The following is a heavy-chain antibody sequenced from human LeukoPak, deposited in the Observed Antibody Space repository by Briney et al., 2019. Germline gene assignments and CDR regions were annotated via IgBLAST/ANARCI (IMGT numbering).Heavy chain of an antibody. CDR1: GGSFSAYY. Sequence: SETLSLTCAVYGGSFSAYYWSWIRQPPGKGLEWIGEINHSGSTNYNPSLKSRVTISVDTSKNQFSLKLSSVTAADTAVYYCARVPTDAFDIWGQGTMVTVSS. D-gene: IGHD2-2*01. CDR2: INHSGST. J-gene: IGHJ3*02. V-gene: IGHV4-34*01. CDR3: ARVPTDAFDI.